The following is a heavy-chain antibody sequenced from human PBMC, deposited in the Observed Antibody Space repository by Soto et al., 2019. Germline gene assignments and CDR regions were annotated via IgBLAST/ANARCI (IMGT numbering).Heavy chain of an antibody. D-gene: IGHD6-13*01. J-gene: IGHJ4*02. CDR1: GFTFSSYA. V-gene: IGHV3-23*01. CDR2: ISGSGDST. CDR3: ARRGPGTYFDY. Sequence: EVQLLDSGGGLVQPGGSLSLSCEASGFTFSSYAMNWVRQAPGKGLEWVSVISGSGDSTYYADSVKGRFTISRDNSKNTLYLQMNSLRTEDTAVYYCARRGPGTYFDYWGQGTLVTVSS.